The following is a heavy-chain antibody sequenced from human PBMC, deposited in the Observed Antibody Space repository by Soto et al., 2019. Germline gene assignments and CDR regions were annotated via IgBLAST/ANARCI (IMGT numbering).Heavy chain of an antibody. D-gene: IGHD6-13*01. Sequence: GGSLRLSCAASGFPFNSYGMHCVRQAPGEGLEWVAVIWYDGITEYYADSVKGRFTISRDSSKNALYLQMNSLRVEDTAVYYCARGMYSSSPPDYWGQGTLVTVSS. CDR2: IWYDGITE. V-gene: IGHV3-33*01. CDR1: GFPFNSYG. J-gene: IGHJ4*02. CDR3: ARGMYSSSPPDY.